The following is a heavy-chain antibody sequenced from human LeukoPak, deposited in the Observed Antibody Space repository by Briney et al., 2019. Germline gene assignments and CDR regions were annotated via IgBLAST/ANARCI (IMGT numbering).Heavy chain of an antibody. J-gene: IGHJ2*01. CDR3: ASFTGSGGGSDWYFDL. CDR1: GGTFSSYA. Sequence: ASVKVSCKASGGTFSSYAISWVRQAPGQGLEWMGGIIPIFGTANYAQKFQGRVTITADESTSTAYMELSSLRSEDTAVYSCASFTGSGGGSDWYFDLWGRGTLVTVSS. CDR2: IIPIFGTA. V-gene: IGHV1-69*01. D-gene: IGHD3-10*01.